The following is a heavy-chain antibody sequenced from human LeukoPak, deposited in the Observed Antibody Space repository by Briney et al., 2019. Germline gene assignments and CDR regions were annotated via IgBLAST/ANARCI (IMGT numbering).Heavy chain of an antibody. V-gene: IGHV3-48*02. Sequence: GGSLRLSCAASGFTFSSYSMNWVRQAPGKGPEWVSYISSSSSTIYYADSVKGRFTISRDNAKNSLYLQMNSLRDEDTAVYYCARDPDYDFWSGYTDYWGQGTLVTVSS. CDR1: GFTFSSYS. J-gene: IGHJ4*02. CDR3: ARDPDYDFWSGYTDY. D-gene: IGHD3-3*01. CDR2: ISSSSSTI.